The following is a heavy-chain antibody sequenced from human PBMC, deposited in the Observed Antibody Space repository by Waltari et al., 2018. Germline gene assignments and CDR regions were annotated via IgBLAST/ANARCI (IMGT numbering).Heavy chain of an antibody. CDR1: GGSISSGSYY. CDR3: ARVTVIYYYYGMDV. V-gene: IGHV4-61*02. J-gene: IGHJ6*02. Sequence: QVQLQESGPGLVKPSQTLSLTCTVSGGSISSGSYYWSWIRPPAGKGLEWIGRIYTSGSTNYNPSLKSRVTISVDTSKNQFSLKLSSVTAADTAVYYCARVTVIYYYYGMDVWGQGTTVTVSS. D-gene: IGHD3-22*01. CDR2: IYTSGST.